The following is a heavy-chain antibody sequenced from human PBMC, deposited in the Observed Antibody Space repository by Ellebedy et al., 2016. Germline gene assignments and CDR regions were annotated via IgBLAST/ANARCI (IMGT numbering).Heavy chain of an antibody. CDR2: IYPGDSDT. CDR1: GYSFTSYW. CDR3: ARRGVPVSYYYYYGMDV. V-gene: IGHV5-51*01. J-gene: IGHJ6*02. Sequence: GESLKISXKGSGYSFTSYWIGWVRQMPGKGLEWMGIIYPGDSDTGYSPSFQGQVTISADKSISTAYLQWSSLKASDTAMYYCARRGVPVSYYYYYGMDVWGQGTTVTVSS. D-gene: IGHD2-2*01.